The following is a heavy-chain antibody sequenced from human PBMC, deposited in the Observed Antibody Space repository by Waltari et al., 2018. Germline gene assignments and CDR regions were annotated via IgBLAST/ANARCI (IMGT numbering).Heavy chain of an antibody. CDR1: GGPFSSYA. D-gene: IGHD6-6*01. J-gene: IGHJ6*02. CDR3: ASTGIAARGRGGMDV. Sequence: QVQLVQSGAEVKKPGSSVKVSCKASGGPFSSYAISWVRPAPGQGLEWMGGIIPIFGTANYAQKFQGRVTITADESTSTAYMELSSLRSEDTAVYYCASTGIAARGRGGMDVWGQGTTVTVSS. CDR2: IIPIFGTA. V-gene: IGHV1-69*01.